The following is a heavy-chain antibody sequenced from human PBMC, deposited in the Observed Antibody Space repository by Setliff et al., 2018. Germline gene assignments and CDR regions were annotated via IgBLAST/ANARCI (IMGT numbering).Heavy chain of an antibody. CDR2: ISAYNGNT. CDR3: ARDFWAYCGGDCSVFDY. D-gene: IGHD2-21*02. V-gene: IGHV1-18*01. CDR1: GYIFTSYG. Sequence: ASVKVSCKTSGYIFTSYGISWVRLAPGQGLEWMGWISAYNGNTNYAQKLQGRVTMTTDTSTSTAYMELRSLRSDDTAVYYCARDFWAYCGGDCSVFDYWGQGTLVTVSS. J-gene: IGHJ4*02.